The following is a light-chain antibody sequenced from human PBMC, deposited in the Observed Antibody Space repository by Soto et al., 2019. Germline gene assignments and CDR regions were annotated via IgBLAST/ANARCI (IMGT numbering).Light chain of an antibody. CDR3: LQRSIGFT. Sequence: VLTQSPGTLSLSPGERATFSCRASQSISSISLAWYQHKPGQAPRLLIYGASSRATGIPHRFSGSGSGTDFTLTISRLEPEDFAVYHCLQRSIGFTFGPGTKVEVK. J-gene: IGKJ3*01. V-gene: IGKV3D-20*02. CDR1: QSISSIS. CDR2: GAS.